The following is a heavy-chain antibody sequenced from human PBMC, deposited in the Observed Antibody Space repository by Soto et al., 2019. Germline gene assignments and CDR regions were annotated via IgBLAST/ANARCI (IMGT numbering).Heavy chain of an antibody. CDR2: ISGSGGST. D-gene: IGHD6-6*01. V-gene: IGHV3-23*01. CDR3: AKDGWGSSYYYYYYMDV. Sequence: PGGSLRLSCAASGFAFSSYGMRWVRQAPGKGLEWVSAISGSGGSTNYADSVKGRFTVSRDNSKNTLYLQMNSLRAEDTALYYCAKDGWGSSYYYYYYMDVWGKGTTVTVSS. CDR1: GFAFSSYG. J-gene: IGHJ6*03.